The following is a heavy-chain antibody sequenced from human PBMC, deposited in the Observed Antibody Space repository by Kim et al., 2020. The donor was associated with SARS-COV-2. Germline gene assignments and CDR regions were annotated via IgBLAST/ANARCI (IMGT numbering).Heavy chain of an antibody. D-gene: IGHD2-15*01. V-gene: IGHV3-43*02. CDR2: ISGAGGST. CDR3: AKGPRRVLGLVVVAAFDF. CDR1: GFTFDDYA. Sequence: GGSLRLSCAASGFTFDDYAMHWVRHAPGKGLELVSLISGAGGSTYYADSVKGRFTISIDNSKNSLYLQMNSLRTEDTALYYFAKGPRRVLGLVVVAAFDFWGQGTLITVSA. J-gene: IGHJ4*02.